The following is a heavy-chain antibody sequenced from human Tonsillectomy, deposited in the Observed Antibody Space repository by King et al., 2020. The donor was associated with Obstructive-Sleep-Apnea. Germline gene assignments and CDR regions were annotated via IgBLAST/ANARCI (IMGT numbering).Heavy chain of an antibody. CDR2: INHSGST. CDR3: AREGYYYDSSGYYYDYFDF. J-gene: IGHJ4*02. V-gene: IGHV4-34*01. CDR1: GGSFSGYY. Sequence: VQLQQWGAGLLKPSETLSLTCAVYGGSFSGYYWSWIRQPPGKGLEWIGDINHSGSTNYNPSLKSRVTISVDTSKNQFSLKLSSVTAADTAVYYCAREGYYYDSSGYYYDYFDFWGQGTLVTVSS. D-gene: IGHD3-22*01.